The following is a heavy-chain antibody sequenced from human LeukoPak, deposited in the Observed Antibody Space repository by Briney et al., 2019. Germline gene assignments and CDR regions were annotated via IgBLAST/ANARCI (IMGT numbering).Heavy chain of an antibody. J-gene: IGHJ4*02. CDR1: GGSISSYY. CDR3: ARGGYYDSSGYDY. V-gene: IGHV4-59*01. CDR2: IYYSGST. Sequence: SETLSLTCTVSGGSISSYYWSWIRQPPGKGLEWIGYIYYSGSTNYNPSLKSQVTISVDTSKNQFSLKLSSVTAADTAVYCCARGGYYDSSGYDYWGQGTLVTVSS. D-gene: IGHD3-22*01.